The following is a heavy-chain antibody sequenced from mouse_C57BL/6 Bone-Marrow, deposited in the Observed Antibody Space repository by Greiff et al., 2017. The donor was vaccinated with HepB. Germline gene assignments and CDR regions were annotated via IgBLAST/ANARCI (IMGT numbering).Heavy chain of an antibody. CDR3: ARSRSTMITTGFAY. Sequence: QVHVKQSGPELVKPGASVKLSCKASGYTFTSYDINWVKQRPGQGLEWIGWIYPRDGSTKYNEKFKGKATLTVDTSSSTAYMELHSLTSEDSAVYFCARSRSTMITTGFAYWGQGTLVTVSA. J-gene: IGHJ3*01. CDR2: IYPRDGST. CDR1: GYTFTSYD. V-gene: IGHV1-85*01. D-gene: IGHD2-4*01.